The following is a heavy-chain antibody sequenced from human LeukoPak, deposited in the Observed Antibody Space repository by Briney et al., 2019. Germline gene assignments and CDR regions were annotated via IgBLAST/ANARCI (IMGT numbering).Heavy chain of an antibody. CDR2: ITSSSSYT. Sequence: GGSLRLSCEASGFTFSDFYMSWIRQAPGKGLEWVAYITSSSSYTNFADSVKGRFTISRDNAKSSLYLQMNSLRAGDTAVYYCAKGGTAGGPNWFDPWGQGTLVTVSS. V-gene: IGHV3-11*03. CDR3: AKGGTAGGPNWFDP. D-gene: IGHD3-16*01. CDR1: GFTFSDFY. J-gene: IGHJ5*02.